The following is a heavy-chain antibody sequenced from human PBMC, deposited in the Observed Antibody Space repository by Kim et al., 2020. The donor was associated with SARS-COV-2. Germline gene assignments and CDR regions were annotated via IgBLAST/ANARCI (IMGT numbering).Heavy chain of an antibody. Sequence: GGSLRLSCAASGFTFSNYAMTWVRQAPGKGLEWVSAITGSGTYTYHADSVKGRFTISRDNSKSTLHLQMNSLKVEDTAIYYCAKNRGSGWIFDCWGQGTLVTVSS. CDR1: GFTFSNYA. CDR2: ITGSGTYT. CDR3: AKNRGSGWIFDC. V-gene: IGHV3-23*01. D-gene: IGHD6-19*01. J-gene: IGHJ4*02.